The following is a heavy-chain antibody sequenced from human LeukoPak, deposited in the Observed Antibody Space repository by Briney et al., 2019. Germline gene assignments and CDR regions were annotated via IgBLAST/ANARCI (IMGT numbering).Heavy chain of an antibody. CDR3: AKGNFWSGYSPDAFDI. Sequence: GGSLRLSCAASGFTFSSYAMSWVRQAPGKGLEWVSAISGSGGSTYYAASVKGRFTISRDNPKNTLYLHINSLRAEDTAVSYCAKGNFWSGYSPDAFDIWGQGPMVTVS. J-gene: IGHJ3*02. CDR2: ISGSGGST. CDR1: GFTFSSYA. D-gene: IGHD3-3*01. V-gene: IGHV3-23*01.